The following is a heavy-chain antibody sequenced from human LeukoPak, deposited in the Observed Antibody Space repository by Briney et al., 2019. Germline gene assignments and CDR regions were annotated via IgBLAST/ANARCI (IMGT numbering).Heavy chain of an antibody. CDR2: IYYGGTT. CDR3: ARDTTVASGMQH. V-gene: IGHV4-59*01. J-gene: IGHJ4*02. CDR1: GGSLSTCS. Sequence: PSETLSLTCSVSGGSLSTCSWSWVRQSPGKRLEWIGYIYYGGTTNYNPSLKSRVTISADTAKNQFSLRLRSVTAADTAIYYCARDTTVASGMQHWGQGTLVTVSS. D-gene: IGHD4-23*01.